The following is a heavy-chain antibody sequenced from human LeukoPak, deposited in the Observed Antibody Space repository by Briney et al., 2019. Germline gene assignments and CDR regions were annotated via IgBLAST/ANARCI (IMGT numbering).Heavy chain of an antibody. J-gene: IGHJ4*02. Sequence: GGSLRLSCAASGFSFSSYGMSWVRQAPGKGLEWVSAISGSGGSTYYADSVKGRFTISRDNSKNTLYLQMNSLRAEDAAVYYCAKAPVTTCSGAYCYPFDYWGQGTLVTVSS. CDR2: ISGSGGST. D-gene: IGHD2-21*01. V-gene: IGHV3-23*01. CDR3: AKAPVTTCSGAYCYPFDY. CDR1: GFSFSSYG.